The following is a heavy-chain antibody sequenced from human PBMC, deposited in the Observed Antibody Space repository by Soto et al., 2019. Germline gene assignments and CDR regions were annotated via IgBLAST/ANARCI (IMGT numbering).Heavy chain of an antibody. CDR2: ISHRGST. D-gene: IGHD3-3*01. CDR3: AAIPLTSGVVSGRFDP. Sequence: QVHLQESGPGLVKPSGTLALTCAVSGGSISSDKWWTWVRQPPGKGREWIGEISHRGSTNYSPSFKSRLSLSVDTTKTQFSLRLTSVTAADTAVYYCAAIPLTSGVVSGRFDPWGQGIMVTVSS. CDR1: GGSISSDKW. V-gene: IGHV4-4*02. J-gene: IGHJ5*02.